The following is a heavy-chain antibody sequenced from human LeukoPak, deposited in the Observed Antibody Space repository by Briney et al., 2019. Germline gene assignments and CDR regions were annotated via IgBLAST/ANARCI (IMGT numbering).Heavy chain of an antibody. Sequence: GGSLILSCATSGFTFSSYAMSWVRQAPGKGLEWVSGIGASGGSTYYADSVKGRFTISRDNSKNTLSLQMNSLRTEDTAVYYCAKAEGYDILTGLDYWGQGTLVRVPS. D-gene: IGHD3-9*01. V-gene: IGHV3-23*01. J-gene: IGHJ4*02. CDR1: GFTFSSYA. CDR2: IGASGGST. CDR3: AKAEGYDILTGLDY.